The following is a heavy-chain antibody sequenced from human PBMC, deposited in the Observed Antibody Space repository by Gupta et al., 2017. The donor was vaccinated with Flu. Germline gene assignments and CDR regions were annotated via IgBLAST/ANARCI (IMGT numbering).Heavy chain of an antibody. D-gene: IGHD2-2*01. CDR2: IYPGDSDT. J-gene: IGHJ1*01. V-gene: IGHV5-51*01. CDR3: ARVGYCSSTSCWEYFQH. Sequence: IGWVRQMPGKGLEWMGIIYPGDSDTRYSPSFQGQVTISADKSISTAYLQWSSLKASDTAMYYCARVGYCSSTSCWEYFQHWCQGTLVTVSS.